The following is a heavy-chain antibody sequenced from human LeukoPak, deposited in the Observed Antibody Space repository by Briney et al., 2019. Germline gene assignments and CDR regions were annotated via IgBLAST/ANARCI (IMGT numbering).Heavy chain of an antibody. V-gene: IGHV3-9*03. D-gene: IGHD2-2*01. CDR1: GFTFDDYA. J-gene: IGHJ4*02. CDR2: ISWNSGSI. Sequence: PGGSLRLSCAASGFTFDDYAMHWVRQAPGKGLEWVSGISWNSGSIVYADSVKGRFTISRDNAKNSLYLQMNSLRAEDMALYYCAKGYCSSTSCFFDYWGQGTLVTVSS. CDR3: AKGYCSSTSCFFDY.